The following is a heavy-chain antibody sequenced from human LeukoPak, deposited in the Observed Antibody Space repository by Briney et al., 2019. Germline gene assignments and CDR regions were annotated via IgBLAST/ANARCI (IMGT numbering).Heavy chain of an antibody. CDR1: GFTFSSYA. CDR3: AREGPEYSSSPYYYYYGMDV. V-gene: IGHV3-64*01. J-gene: IGHJ6*02. CDR2: ISSNGGST. D-gene: IGHD6-6*01. Sequence: GGSLRLSCAASGFTFSSYAMHWVRQAPGKGLEYASAISSNGGSTYYANSVKGRFTISRDNSKNTLYLQMGSLRAEDMAVYYCAREGPEYSSSPYYYYYGMDVWGQGTTVTVSS.